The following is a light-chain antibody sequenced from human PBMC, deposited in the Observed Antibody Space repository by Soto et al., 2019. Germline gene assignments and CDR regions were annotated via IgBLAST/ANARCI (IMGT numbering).Light chain of an antibody. Sequence: EILMTQSPAALSVSAGERAPLSCRASQSVSSNLAWYQQKPGQAPRLLIYGASTRATGILARFSGSGSGTEFTLTISSLQSGDSAVYYCQQYDNSPRTFGQGTKVDIK. CDR2: GAS. CDR3: QQYDNSPRT. CDR1: QSVSSN. V-gene: IGKV3-15*01. J-gene: IGKJ1*01.